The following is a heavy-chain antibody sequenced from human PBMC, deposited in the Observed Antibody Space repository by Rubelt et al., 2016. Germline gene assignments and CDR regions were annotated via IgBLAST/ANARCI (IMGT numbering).Heavy chain of an antibody. CDR1: GFTFSSYA. D-gene: IGHD6-13*01. J-gene: IGHJ4*02. V-gene: IGHV3-30*04. CDR2: ISYDGSNK. Sequence: QVQLVESGGGVVQPGRSLRLSCAASGFTFSSYAMHWVRQAPGKGLEWVAVISYDGSNKYYADSVKGRFTISRDNSKNPLYLQMNSLRAEDTAVYYCARGLSSPEENDYWGQGTLVTVSS. CDR3: ARGLSSPEENDY.